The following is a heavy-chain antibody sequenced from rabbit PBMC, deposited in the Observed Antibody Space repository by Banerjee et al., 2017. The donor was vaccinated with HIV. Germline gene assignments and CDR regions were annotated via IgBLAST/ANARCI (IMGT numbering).Heavy chain of an antibody. Sequence: QQQLEESGGGLVKPGGTLTLTCKASGFSFSSSYYMCWVRQAPGKGLEWIGCIYTGSGNTYYASWAKGRFTITRSTSLNTVDLKMTSLTAADTATYFCARADNTGYSAYDYINLWGPGTLVTVS. D-gene: IGHD7-1*01. CDR2: IYTGSGNT. J-gene: IGHJ4*01. V-gene: IGHV1S43*01. CDR3: ARADNTGYSAYDYINL. CDR1: GFSFSSSYY.